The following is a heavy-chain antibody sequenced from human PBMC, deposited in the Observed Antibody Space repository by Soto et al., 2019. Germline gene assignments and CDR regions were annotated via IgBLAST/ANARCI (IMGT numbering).Heavy chain of an antibody. CDR3: ASLGYCTNGVCYDI. CDR2: IIPIFGTA. J-gene: IGHJ3*02. CDR1: GGTFSSYA. Sequence: SVKVSCKASGGTFSSYAISWVRQAPGQGLEWMGGIIPIFGTANYAQKFQGRVTITADKSTSTAYMELSSLRSEDTAVYYCASLGYCTNGVCYDIWGQVTMVTVSS. D-gene: IGHD2-8*01. V-gene: IGHV1-69*06.